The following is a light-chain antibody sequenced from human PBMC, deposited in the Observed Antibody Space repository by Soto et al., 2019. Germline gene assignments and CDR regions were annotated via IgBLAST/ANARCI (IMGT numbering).Light chain of an antibody. CDR2: DVN. CDR3: SSVTSSRV. V-gene: IGLV2-14*03. J-gene: IGLJ1*01. CDR1: NSDIGHNDY. Sequence: QSALTQPASVSGSPGQSISISCTGTNSDIGHNDYVSWYQHHPGKAPKLLIYDVNNRPSGVSNRFSGSKSGSTASLTISGLQAEDEADYYCSSVTSSRVFGTGTKVTVL.